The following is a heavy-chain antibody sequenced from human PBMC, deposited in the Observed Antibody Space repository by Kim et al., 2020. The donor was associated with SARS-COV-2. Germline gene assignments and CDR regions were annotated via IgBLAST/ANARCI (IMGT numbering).Heavy chain of an antibody. CDR3: ARAYSSTWYFTFDI. CDR2: ISSTSSYT. J-gene: IGHJ3*02. CDR1: GFTFRDYY. Sequence: GGSLRLSCAASGFTFRDYYMSWIRQAPGKGLEWVSYISSTSSYTNYADSVKGRFTISRDNAKNSLYLQMNSLRAEDTAVYYCARAYSSTWYFTFDIWGQGTMVTVSS. V-gene: IGHV3-11*03. D-gene: IGHD6-13*01.